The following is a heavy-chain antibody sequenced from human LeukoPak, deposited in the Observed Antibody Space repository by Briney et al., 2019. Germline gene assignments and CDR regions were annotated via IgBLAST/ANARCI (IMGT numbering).Heavy chain of an antibody. CDR2: INPSGGT. CDR3: ARERGGDCYFDY. Sequence: ASVKVSCKASGYTFSNYYMNWVRQAPGQGLEWTGTINPSGGTNYSPKFRGRVTMTSDTSTSTVYMELSSLRPEDTAVYYCARERGGDCYFDYWGQGPLVTVSS. D-gene: IGHD2-21*01. V-gene: IGHV1-46*01. J-gene: IGHJ4*02. CDR1: GYTFSNYY.